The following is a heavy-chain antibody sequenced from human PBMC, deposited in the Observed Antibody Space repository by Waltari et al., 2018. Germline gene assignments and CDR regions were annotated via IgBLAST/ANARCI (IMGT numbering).Heavy chain of an antibody. CDR2: IDGGGGDT. CDR1: GFTFRHHF. J-gene: IGHJ6*02. Sequence: EVQLLESGGGLVQPGGSLRLSCADSGFTFRHHFMCWVGQAPGKGLEGVSGIDGGGGDTSYADSVNGRFTISRDNSKNTLYLQMNSLRVEDTAIYFCAKTISPGYGMDVWGQGTTVTVSS. CDR3: AKTISPGYGMDV. V-gene: IGHV3-23*01. D-gene: IGHD2-2*01.